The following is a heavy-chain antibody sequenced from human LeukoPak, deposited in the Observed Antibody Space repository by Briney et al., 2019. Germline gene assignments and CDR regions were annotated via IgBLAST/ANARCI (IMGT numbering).Heavy chain of an antibody. V-gene: IGHV1-18*01. CDR2: ISAYNGNT. D-gene: IGHD3-3*01. Sequence: GASLKVSCKASVYTFTSYGISWVRQAPGQGLDWMGWISAYNGNTNYAQKLQGRVTMTTDTSTSTAYMELRSLRSDDTAVYYCARDCTGDFWSGYNYYYYMDVWGKGTTVTVSS. CDR1: VYTFTSYG. J-gene: IGHJ6*03. CDR3: ARDCTGDFWSGYNYYYYMDV.